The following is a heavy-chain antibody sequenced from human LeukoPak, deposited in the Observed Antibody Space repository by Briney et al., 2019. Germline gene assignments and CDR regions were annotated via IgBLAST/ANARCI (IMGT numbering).Heavy chain of an antibody. V-gene: IGHV3-7*01. Sequence: GGSLGLSCAASGFTFSSYWLSWVRQAPGKGLEWVASIEQDGSQKYYVDSVRGRFTISRDNAKSSVYLQTNSLRVEDTAVYYCARNSGSNPFDYWGQGTLVTVSS. CDR2: IEQDGSQK. CDR1: GFTFSSYW. J-gene: IGHJ4*02. D-gene: IGHD1-26*01. CDR3: ARNSGSNPFDY.